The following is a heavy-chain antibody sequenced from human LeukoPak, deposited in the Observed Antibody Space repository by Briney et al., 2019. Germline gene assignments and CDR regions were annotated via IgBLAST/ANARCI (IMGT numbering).Heavy chain of an antibody. Sequence: SETLSLTCTVSGGSISSGTYYWSRIRQPAGKGLEWIGRIYPSGSTNYNPSLKSRVTISVDTSKNQFSLKLSSVTAADTAVYYCARLAHGDYVRLGYYYFDYWGQGTLVTVSS. CDR1: GGSISSGTYY. CDR2: IYPSGST. V-gene: IGHV4-61*02. CDR3: ARLAHGDYVRLGYYYFDY. J-gene: IGHJ4*02. D-gene: IGHD4-17*01.